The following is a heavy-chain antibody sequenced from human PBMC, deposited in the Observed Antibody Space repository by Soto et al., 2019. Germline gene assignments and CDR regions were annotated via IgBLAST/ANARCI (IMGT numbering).Heavy chain of an antibody. J-gene: IGHJ4*02. CDR2: INPSGGST. CDR1: GYTFTSYY. D-gene: IGHD3-3*01. V-gene: IGHV1-46*01. Sequence: QVQLVQSGAEVKKPGASVKVSCKASGYTFTSYYMHWVRQAPGQGLEWMGIINPSGGSTSYAQKFQGRVTMTRDTSTSTVYMELSSLRSEDTAVYYCARGISPIFGVVKGACGYWGQGTLVTVSS. CDR3: ARGISPIFGVVKGACGY.